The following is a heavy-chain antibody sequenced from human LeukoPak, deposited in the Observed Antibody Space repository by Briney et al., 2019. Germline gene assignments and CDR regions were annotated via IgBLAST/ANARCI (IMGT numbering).Heavy chain of an antibody. Sequence: GGSLRLSCAASGVTFSSYIMSWVREAPGKGLEWVSTITTSDGNTYYADSVKGRFTVSRDNSKNTLFLQMHSLRAEDTAVYYCAKDGGLWVSAHWGDSWGRGTLVTVSS. CDR3: AKDGGLWVSAHWGDS. D-gene: IGHD7-27*01. CDR2: ITTSDGNT. CDR1: GVTFSSYI. V-gene: IGHV3-23*01. J-gene: IGHJ4*02.